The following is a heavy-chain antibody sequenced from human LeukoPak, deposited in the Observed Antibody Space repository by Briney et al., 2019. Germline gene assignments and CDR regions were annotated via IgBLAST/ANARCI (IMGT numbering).Heavy chain of an antibody. Sequence: PGESLKISCKGSGYSFTSYWIGWVRQMPGKGLEWMGIIYPGDSDTRYSPSFQGQVTISADKSISTAYLQWSSLKASDTAMYYCARLFGSGWNYYYYGMDVWGQGTTVTVSS. V-gene: IGHV5-51*01. J-gene: IGHJ6*02. D-gene: IGHD6-19*01. CDR3: ARLFGSGWNYYYYGMDV. CDR1: GYSFTSYW. CDR2: IYPGDSDT.